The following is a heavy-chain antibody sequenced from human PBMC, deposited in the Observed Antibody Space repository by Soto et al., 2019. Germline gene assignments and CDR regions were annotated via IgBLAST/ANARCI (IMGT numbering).Heavy chain of an antibody. CDR1: GFTFSSYA. V-gene: IGHV3-23*01. J-gene: IGHJ5*02. Sequence: PGGSLRLACAVSGFTFSSYAMGWVRQAPGKGLEWVSAISVSGGSTYYADSVKGRFTISRDNSKNTLYLQMNSLRAEDTAVYYCAKESSSSWKDWFDPWGQGTLVTVSS. CDR3: AKESSSSWKDWFDP. D-gene: IGHD6-13*01. CDR2: ISVSGGST.